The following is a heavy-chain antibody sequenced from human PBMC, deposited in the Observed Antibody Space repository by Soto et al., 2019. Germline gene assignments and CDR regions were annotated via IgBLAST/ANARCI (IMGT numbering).Heavy chain of an antibody. J-gene: IGHJ6*02. CDR2: INHSGST. CDR3: ARGGYCSSTSCSRCYYGMDV. CDR1: GGSFSGYY. D-gene: IGHD2-2*01. V-gene: IGHV4-34*01. Sequence: SETLSLTCAVYGGSFSGYYWSWIRQPPGKGLEWIGEINHSGSTNYNPSLKSRVTISVDTSKNQFSLKLSSVTAADTAVYYCARGGYCSSTSCSRCYYGMDVWGQGTTVTVSS.